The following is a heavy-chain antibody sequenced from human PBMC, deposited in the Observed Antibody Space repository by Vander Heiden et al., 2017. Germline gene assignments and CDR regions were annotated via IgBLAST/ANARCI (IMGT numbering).Heavy chain of an antibody. CDR3: AKDIAGGAEYVQQ. CDR2: SSWNSGSI. Sequence: EVQLVESGGGLVQPGRSLRLSCAASGFPFADYPMHWVRQEQGKGMEWFSGSSWNSGSIGYADSVKGRVTISRDNAKNSLYRQMNSLRAEDTAWEYCAKDIAGGAEYVQQWGQGTLGNVA. J-gene: IGHJ1*01. D-gene: IGHD3-10*01. CDR1: GFPFADYP. V-gene: IGHV3-9*01.